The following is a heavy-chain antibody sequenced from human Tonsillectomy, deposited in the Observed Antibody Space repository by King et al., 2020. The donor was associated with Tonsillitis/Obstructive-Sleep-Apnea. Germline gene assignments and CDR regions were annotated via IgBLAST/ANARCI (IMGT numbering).Heavy chain of an antibody. Sequence: VQLVESGGGVVQPGRSLRLSCAAPGFTFSRWAMHWVRQAPGKGLEWVAVISYNGANKQYADSVKGRFTISRDNSKNTLYLQMNSLRGEDTAVYYCAKDGLEDIVEVPAALRDYYYYYMDVWGKGTTVTVSS. D-gene: IGHD2-2*02. CDR2: ISYNGANK. CDR3: AKDGLEDIVEVPAALRDYYYYYMDV. V-gene: IGHV3-30*18. CDR1: GFTFSRWA. J-gene: IGHJ6*03.